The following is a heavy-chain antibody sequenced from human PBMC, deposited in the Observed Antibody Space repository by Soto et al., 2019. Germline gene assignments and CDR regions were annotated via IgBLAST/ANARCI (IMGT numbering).Heavy chain of an antibody. CDR1: GFTFSSYW. CDR3: ARDLPLEYCSGGSCVDAFDI. Sequence: GGSLRLSCAASGFTFSSYWMSWVRQAPGKGLEWVANIKQDGSEKYYVDSVKGRFTISRDNAKNSLYLQMNSLRAEDTAVYYCARDLPLEYCSGGSCVDAFDIWGQGTMVTVSS. J-gene: IGHJ3*02. D-gene: IGHD2-15*01. V-gene: IGHV3-7*01. CDR2: IKQDGSEK.